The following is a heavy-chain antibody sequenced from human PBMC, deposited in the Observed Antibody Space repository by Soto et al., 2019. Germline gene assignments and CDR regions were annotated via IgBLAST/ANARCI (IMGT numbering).Heavy chain of an antibody. CDR2: ISSSSTYI. CDR1: GFTFSNYI. J-gene: IGHJ4*02. CDR3: AGGDGTGLYRCGWSPQF. Sequence: GGSLRLSCAASGFTFSNYIMSWVRQAPGKGLEWVSSISSSSTYIYYADPVKCRFTISRDNANNSLFLQVYSLRTDDTALYFCAGGDGTGLYRCGWSPQFWGQGTLVTVSS. V-gene: IGHV3-21*01. D-gene: IGHD6-13*01.